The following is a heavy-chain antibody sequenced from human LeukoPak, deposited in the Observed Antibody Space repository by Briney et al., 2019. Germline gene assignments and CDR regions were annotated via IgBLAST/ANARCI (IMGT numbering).Heavy chain of an antibody. CDR2: INHSGST. CDR3: ARRRRSGSQVLDF. Sequence: SETLSLTCAVYGVSFSDYYWSWIRQPPGKGLEWIGEINHSGSTNYNSSLKSRVIVSVDTSKNQFSLRLSSVTAADTAAYYCARRRRSGSQVLDFWGQGTLVTVSS. V-gene: IGHV4-34*01. D-gene: IGHD1-26*01. CDR1: GVSFSDYY. J-gene: IGHJ4*02.